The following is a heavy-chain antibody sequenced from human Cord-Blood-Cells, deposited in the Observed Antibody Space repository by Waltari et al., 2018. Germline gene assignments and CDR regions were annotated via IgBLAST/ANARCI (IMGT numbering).Heavy chain of an antibody. D-gene: IGHD3-3*01. V-gene: IGHV4-34*01. CDR2: INHSGST. Sequence: QVQLQQWGAGLLKPSETLSLTCAVYGGSFSGYYWSWIRQPPGKGLEWIGEINHSGSTNYNPSLKSRVTISVETSKNQFSLKLSSVTAADTAVYYCARASRFLEWPSYCYYMDVWGKGTTVTVSS. CDR3: ARASRFLEWPSYCYYMDV. J-gene: IGHJ6*03. CDR1: GGSFSGYY.